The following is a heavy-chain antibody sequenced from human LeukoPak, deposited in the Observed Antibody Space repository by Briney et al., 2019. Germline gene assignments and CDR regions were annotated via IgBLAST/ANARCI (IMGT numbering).Heavy chain of an antibody. CDR3: ATVSSTTVVTEGLDY. D-gene: IGHD4-23*01. Sequence: ASVKVSCKASGYTFTSYGISWVRQAPGQGLEWMGWISADNGNTNYAQKLQGRVTMTTDTSTSTAYMELSSLRSEDTAVYYCATVSSTTVVTEGLDYWGQGTLVTVSS. J-gene: IGHJ4*02. V-gene: IGHV1-18*01. CDR1: GYTFTSYG. CDR2: ISADNGNT.